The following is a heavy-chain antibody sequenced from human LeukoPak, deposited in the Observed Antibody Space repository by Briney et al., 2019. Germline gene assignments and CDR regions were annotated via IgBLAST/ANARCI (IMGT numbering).Heavy chain of an antibody. CDR2: IFSSESSNT. Sequence: SETLSLTCTVSGGSISSGSYYWGWIRQPPGKRLEWIGYIFSSESSNTNYNPSLNGRVTISVDTSKNQFSLTLNSVTAADTAVYYCARAGDGYYYYYYMDVWGKGTTVTVSS. CDR1: GGSISSGSYY. V-gene: IGHV4-61*05. CDR3: ARAGDGYYYYYYMDV. J-gene: IGHJ6*03. D-gene: IGHD5-24*01.